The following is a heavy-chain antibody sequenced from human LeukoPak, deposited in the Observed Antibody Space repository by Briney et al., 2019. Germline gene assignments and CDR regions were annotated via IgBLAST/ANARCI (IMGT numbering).Heavy chain of an antibody. D-gene: IGHD4-23*01. V-gene: IGHV4-59*08. Sequence: SETLSLTCTVSGGSISSYYWSWIRQPPGKGLEWIGYIYHSGSTYYNPSLKSRVTISVDTSKNQFSLKLSSVTAADTAVYYCARLHYGGNYGYYYYYMDVWGKGTTVTVSS. CDR3: ARLHYGGNYGYYYYYMDV. J-gene: IGHJ6*03. CDR1: GGSISSYY. CDR2: IYHSGST.